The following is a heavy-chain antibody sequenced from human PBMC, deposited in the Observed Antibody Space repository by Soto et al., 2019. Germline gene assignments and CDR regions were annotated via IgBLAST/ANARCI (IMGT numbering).Heavy chain of an antibody. D-gene: IGHD5-12*01. CDR3: AKDIWMATIKSYAFDI. CDR1: GFTFSSYG. Sequence: GGSLRLSCAASGFTFSSYGMHWVRQAPGKGLEWVAFISYDGSNKHYADSVKGRFTFSRDNSKNTLYVQMNSLRAEDTAVYYCAKDIWMATIKSYAFDIWGQGTMVTVSS. J-gene: IGHJ3*02. CDR2: ISYDGSNK. V-gene: IGHV3-30*18.